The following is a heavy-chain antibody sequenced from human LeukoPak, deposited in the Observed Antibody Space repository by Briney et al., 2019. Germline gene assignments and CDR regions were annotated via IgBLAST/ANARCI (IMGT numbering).Heavy chain of an antibody. CDR2: INPSGGST. J-gene: IGHJ5*02. CDR1: GYTFTSYY. V-gene: IGHV1-46*01. CDR3: AREDYDILTGDWFDP. D-gene: IGHD3-9*01. Sequence: ASVKVSCKASGYTFTSYYMHWVRQAPGQGLEWMGIINPSGGSTSYAQKFQGRVTMTRDTSTSTVYMELSSLRSEDTAVYYCAREDYDILTGDWFDPWGQGTLVTVSS.